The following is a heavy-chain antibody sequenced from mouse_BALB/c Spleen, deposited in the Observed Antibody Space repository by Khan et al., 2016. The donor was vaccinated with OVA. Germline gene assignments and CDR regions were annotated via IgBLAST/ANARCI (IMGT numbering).Heavy chain of an antibody. CDR3: AKNYRYDVYFDY. Sequence: VQLKESGPELVKPGASVKMSCKASGYTFTSYVMHWLRQKPGQGLEWIGYIYPYNDDTKYNEKFKGKATLTSDKSSSTAYMELSSLTSEDSAVSYCAKNYRYDVYFDYWGQGTTLTVSS. CDR2: IYPYNDDT. CDR1: GYTFTSYV. V-gene: IGHV1S136*01. D-gene: IGHD2-14*01. J-gene: IGHJ2*01.